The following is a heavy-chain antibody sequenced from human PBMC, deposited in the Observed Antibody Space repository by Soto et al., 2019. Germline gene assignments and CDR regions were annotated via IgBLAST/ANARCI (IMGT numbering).Heavy chain of an antibody. CDR3: ARDGDHDYFYGMDI. CDR2: IFYNGGA. Sequence: LQESVPGLVKASETLSLSCSVSFGPMRGYYWSWIRQPPGKGLEWIANIFYNGGANYNPSLRSRVTISVDKSKNSFSLRLTSVNPADTAVYYCARDGDHDYFYGMDIWGQGTTVTVS. D-gene: IGHD7-27*01. V-gene: IGHV4-59*01. CDR1: FGPMRGYY. J-gene: IGHJ6*02.